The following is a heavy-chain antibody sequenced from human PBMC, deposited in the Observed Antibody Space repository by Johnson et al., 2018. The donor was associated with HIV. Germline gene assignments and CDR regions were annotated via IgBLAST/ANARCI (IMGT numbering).Heavy chain of an antibody. Sequence: QVQLVESGGGVVQPGGSLRLSCAASGFTFSSYGMHWVRQAPGKGLEWVAFIRYDGSNKYYADSVKGRFTISRDNSKNTLYLQMNSLRAEDAAVYYCTGRDLLRAFDIWGQGTMVTVSS. V-gene: IGHV3-30*02. D-gene: IGHD2-15*01. J-gene: IGHJ3*02. CDR3: TGRDLLRAFDI. CDR1: GFTFSSYG. CDR2: IRYDGSNK.